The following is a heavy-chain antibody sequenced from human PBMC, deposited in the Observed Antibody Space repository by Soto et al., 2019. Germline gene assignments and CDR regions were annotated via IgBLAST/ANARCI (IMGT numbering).Heavy chain of an antibody. D-gene: IGHD3-10*01. CDR3: ARDLPLSRGPERDAFDI. J-gene: IGHJ3*02. Sequence: ASVKVSCKASGYTFTSYYMHWVRQAPGQGLEWMGIINPSGGSTSYAQKFQGRVTMTRDTSTSTVYMELSSLRSEDTAVYYCARDLPLSRGPERDAFDIWGQGTMVTVSS. CDR2: INPSGGST. CDR1: GYTFTSYY. V-gene: IGHV1-46*03.